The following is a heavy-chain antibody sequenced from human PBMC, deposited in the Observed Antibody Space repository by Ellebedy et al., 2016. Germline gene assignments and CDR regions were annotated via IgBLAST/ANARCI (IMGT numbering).Heavy chain of an antibody. J-gene: IGHJ4*02. CDR1: GGSISSYY. CDR2: IYYSGST. Sequence: SETLSLTCTVSGGSISSYYWSWIRQPPGKGLEWIGYIYYSGSTNYNPSLKSRVTVSVDTSKNQFSLELSSVTAADTAVYYCARGGTRTTVTLWGQGTLVTVSS. D-gene: IGHD4-17*01. V-gene: IGHV4-59*01. CDR3: ARGGTRTTVTL.